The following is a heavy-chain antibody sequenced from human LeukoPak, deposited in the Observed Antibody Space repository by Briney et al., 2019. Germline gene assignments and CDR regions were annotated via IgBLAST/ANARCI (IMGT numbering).Heavy chain of an antibody. CDR1: GFTFSSYS. J-gene: IGHJ4*02. CDR3: AREQGIYYDSSGYHFDY. Sequence: PGGSLRLSCAASGFTFSSYSMNWVRQAPGKGLEWVSSISSSSSYIYYADSVKGRFTISRDNAKNSLYLQMNSLRAEDTAVYYCAREQGIYYDSSGYHFDYWGQGTLVTVSS. CDR2: ISSSSSYI. D-gene: IGHD3-22*01. V-gene: IGHV3-21*01.